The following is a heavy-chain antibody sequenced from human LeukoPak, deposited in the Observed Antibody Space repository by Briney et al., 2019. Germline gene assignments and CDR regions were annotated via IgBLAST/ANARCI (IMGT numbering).Heavy chain of an antibody. Sequence: PSETLFLTCTVSGGSISSYYWSWTRQPPGKGLEWIGCIYYSGSTNYNPSLKSRVTISVDTSKNQFSLKLSSVTAADTAVYYCARAHLKASGYYPIHAFDIWGQGTMVTVSS. J-gene: IGHJ3*02. CDR2: IYYSGST. V-gene: IGHV4-59*01. CDR3: ARAHLKASGYYPIHAFDI. D-gene: IGHD3-3*01. CDR1: GGSISSYY.